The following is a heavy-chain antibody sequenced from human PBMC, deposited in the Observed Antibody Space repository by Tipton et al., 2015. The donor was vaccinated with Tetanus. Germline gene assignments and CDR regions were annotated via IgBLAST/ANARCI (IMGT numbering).Heavy chain of an antibody. CDR3: TRDPYYGGYGWFDP. J-gene: IGHJ5*02. Sequence: TLSLTCTVSGGSIRSGGFYWSWIRQHPVKGLEWIGYIYYTGNTYYNPSLKSRVTISVDTSKNQFSLKLTSATAADTAVYYCTRDPYYGGYGWFDPWGQGALVSVSA. V-gene: IGHV4-31*03. D-gene: IGHD2-21*01. CDR1: GGSIRSGGFY. CDR2: IYYTGNT.